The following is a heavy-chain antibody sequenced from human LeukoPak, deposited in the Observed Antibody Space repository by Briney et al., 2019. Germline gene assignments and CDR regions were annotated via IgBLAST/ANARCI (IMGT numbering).Heavy chain of an antibody. CDR2: INPNSGGT. Sequence: GASVKVSCKASGYTFTGYYMHWVRQAPGQGLEWMGRINPNSGGTNYAQKFQGRVTMTRDTSISTAYMEPSRLRSDDTAVYYCASALYTPNYYFDYWGQGTLVTVSS. CDR3: ASALYTPNYYFDY. D-gene: IGHD5-18*01. J-gene: IGHJ4*02. CDR1: GYTFTGYY. V-gene: IGHV1-2*06.